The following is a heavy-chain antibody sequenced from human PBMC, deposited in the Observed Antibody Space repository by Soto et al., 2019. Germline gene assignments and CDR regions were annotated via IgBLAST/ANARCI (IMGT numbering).Heavy chain of an antibody. Sequence: GGSLRLSCAASGFTFSSYWMSWVRQAPGKGLEWVANIKQDGSEKYYVDSVKGRFTISRDNAKNSLYLQMNSLRAEDTAVYYCARDRGDSSSWYDPFDYWGQGTLVTVSS. D-gene: IGHD6-13*01. CDR1: GFTFSSYW. CDR3: ARDRGDSSSWYDPFDY. J-gene: IGHJ4*02. CDR2: IKQDGSEK. V-gene: IGHV3-7*01.